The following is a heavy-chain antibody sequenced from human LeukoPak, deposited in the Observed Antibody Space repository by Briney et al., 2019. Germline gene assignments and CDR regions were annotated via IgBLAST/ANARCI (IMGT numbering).Heavy chain of an antibody. J-gene: IGHJ3*01. CDR2: IYIDGTT. CDR3: ARVRLGYCTT. D-gene: IGHD2-8*01. CDR1: EFAVSSNY. Sequence: GGSLRLSCAASEFAVSSNYMSWVRQAPGKGLEWVSVIYIDGTTYYADSVKGRFTISRDNSKNTLYLQMNSLRAEDTAVYYCARVRLGYCTTWAQGTMVTVSS. V-gene: IGHV3-53*05.